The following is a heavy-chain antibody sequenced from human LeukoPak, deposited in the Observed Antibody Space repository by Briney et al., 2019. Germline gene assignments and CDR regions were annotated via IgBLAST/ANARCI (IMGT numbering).Heavy chain of an antibody. CDR2: MNPDTGNT. D-gene: IGHD2-2*01. CDR1: GYTFTNYD. J-gene: IGHJ4*02. CDR3: AVRIPAATTLDY. V-gene: IGHV1-8*01. Sequence: ASVKISCKASGYTFTNYDINWVRQATGQGLEWLGWMNPDTGNTGSAQKFQGRVTMTRNTSISTAYMELSSLRSDDTAVYYCAVRIPAATTLDYWGQGTLVTVSP.